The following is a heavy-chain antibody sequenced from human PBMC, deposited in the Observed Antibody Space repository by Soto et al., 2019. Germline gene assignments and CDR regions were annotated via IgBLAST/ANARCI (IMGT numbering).Heavy chain of an antibody. CDR1: GFTFSSYS. Sequence: EVQLVESGGGLVKPGGSLRLSCAASGFTFSSYSMNWVRQAPGKGLEWVSSISSSSSYIYYADSVKGRFTISRDNAKNSLYLQMNSLRAEDTAVYYCARGSKQWLVPFDYWGQGTLVTVSS. CDR2: ISSSSSYI. V-gene: IGHV3-21*01. D-gene: IGHD6-19*01. J-gene: IGHJ4*02. CDR3: ARGSKQWLVPFDY.